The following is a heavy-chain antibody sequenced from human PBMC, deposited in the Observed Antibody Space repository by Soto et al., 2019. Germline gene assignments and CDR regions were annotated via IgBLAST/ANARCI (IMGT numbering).Heavy chain of an antibody. D-gene: IGHD2-8*01. CDR2: ISYDGSNK. V-gene: IGHV3-30*18. CDR1: GFTFSSYG. Sequence: QVQLVESGGGVVQPGRSLRLSCAASGFTFSSYGMHWVRQAPGEGLEWVAVISYDGSNKYYADSVKGRFTISRDNSKNTLYLQMNSLRAEDTAVYYCAKGGCTNGVCYLFDYWGQGTLVTVSS. CDR3: AKGGCTNGVCYLFDY. J-gene: IGHJ4*02.